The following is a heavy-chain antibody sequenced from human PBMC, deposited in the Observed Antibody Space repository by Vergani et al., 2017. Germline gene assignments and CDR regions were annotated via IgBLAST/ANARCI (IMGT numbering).Heavy chain of an antibody. D-gene: IGHD2-2*01. CDR3: ERENQLLSLHYYYGMDV. CDR1: GDSVSSNSAA. CDR2: TYYRSKWYN. Sequence: QVQLQQSGPGLVKPSQTLSLTCAISGDSVSSNSAAWNWIRQSPSRGLEWLGRTYYRSKWYNDYAVSVKSRITINPDTSKNQFYLQLNSVTPEDTAVYYCERENQLLSLHYYYGMDVWGQGTTVTVSS. V-gene: IGHV6-1*01. J-gene: IGHJ6*02.